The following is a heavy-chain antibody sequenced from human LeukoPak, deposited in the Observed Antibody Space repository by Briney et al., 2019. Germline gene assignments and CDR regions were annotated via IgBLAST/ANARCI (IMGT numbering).Heavy chain of an antibody. V-gene: IGHV5-51*01. CDR2: IYPGDSDT. CDR3: ARLAGIATVATELDY. J-gene: IGHJ4*02. Sequence: GESLKISRKGSGYTFTNYWIAWVRQMPGKGLEWMGIIYPGDSDTRYSPSFQGQVSISADKSIRTAYLQWSSLKASDTAMYYCARLAGIATVATELDYWGQGTLVTVSS. D-gene: IGHD6-13*01. CDR1: GYTFTNYW.